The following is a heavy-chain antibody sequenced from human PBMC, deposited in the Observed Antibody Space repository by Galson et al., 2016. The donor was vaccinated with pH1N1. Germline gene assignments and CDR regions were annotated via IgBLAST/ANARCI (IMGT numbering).Heavy chain of an antibody. Sequence: SLRLSCAASGFTFSNYGMHWVRQAPGKGLEWVAVISYDGSNKYYADSVKGRFTISRDNSKNTLCLQMNSLRAEDTAVYYCAKVEGGTDYGSGAMDVWGQGTTVTVSS. CDR2: ISYDGSNK. V-gene: IGHV3-30*18. D-gene: IGHD4-17*01. CDR1: GFTFSNYG. J-gene: IGHJ6*02. CDR3: AKVEGGTDYGSGAMDV.